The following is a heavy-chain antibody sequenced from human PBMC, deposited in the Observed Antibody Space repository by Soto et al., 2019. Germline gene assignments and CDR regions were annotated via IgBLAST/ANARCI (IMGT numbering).Heavy chain of an antibody. J-gene: IGHJ4*02. Sequence: EVQLAESGGGMLKPGGSLRLSSVASGFTFSSYDMHWVRQAPGKGLEYVSSISSNGGTTYYGNSVKGRFTISRDNSKNTLYLQMGSLRAEDMAVYYCVRRVSGNYDYWGQGTLVTVSS. V-gene: IGHV3-64*01. D-gene: IGHD1-7*01. CDR3: VRRVSGNYDY. CDR2: ISSNGGTT. CDR1: GFTFSSYD.